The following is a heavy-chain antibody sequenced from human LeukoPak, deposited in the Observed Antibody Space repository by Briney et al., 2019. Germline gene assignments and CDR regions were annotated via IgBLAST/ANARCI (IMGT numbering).Heavy chain of an antibody. CDR1: GGSFSGYY. CDR3: ARDNYYDSSGGLDY. D-gene: IGHD3-22*01. V-gene: IGHV4-59*01. Sequence: SETLSLTCAVYGGSFSGYYWSWIRQPPGKGLEWIGYIYYSGSTNYNPSLKSRVTISVDTSKNQFSLKLSSVTAADTAVYYCARDNYYDSSGGLDYWGQGTLVTVSS. J-gene: IGHJ4*02. CDR2: IYYSGST.